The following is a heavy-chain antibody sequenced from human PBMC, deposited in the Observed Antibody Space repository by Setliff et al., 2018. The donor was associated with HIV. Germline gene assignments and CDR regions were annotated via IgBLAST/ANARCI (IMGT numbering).Heavy chain of an antibody. CDR2: ICNTGSI. CDR3: ARHANPTVITDIPFDP. V-gene: IGHV4-39*01. CDR1: GASISSSHYS. Sequence: SETLSLTCTVSGASISSSHYSWGWIRQPPGKGLEWIGSICNTGSINYNPSLESLVPISVDTSKNDFSLKMTSVTAADTAVYYCARHANPTVITDIPFDPWGQGTLVTVS. J-gene: IGHJ5*02. D-gene: IGHD4-17*01.